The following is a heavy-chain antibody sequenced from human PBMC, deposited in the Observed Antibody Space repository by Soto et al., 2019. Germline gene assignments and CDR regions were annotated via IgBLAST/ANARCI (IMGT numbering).Heavy chain of an antibody. V-gene: IGHV6-1*01. CDR1: GDSVSSNSAA. J-gene: IGHJ6*03. Sequence: KQSQTLSLTCAISGDSVSSNSAAWNWIRQSPSRGLEWLGRTYYRSKWYNDYAVSVKSRITINPDTSKNQFSLQLNSVTPEDTAVYYCARGAPLTGDMVGYYYYMDVWGKGTTVTVSS. D-gene: IGHD7-27*01. CDR3: ARGAPLTGDMVGYYYYMDV. CDR2: TYYRSKWYN.